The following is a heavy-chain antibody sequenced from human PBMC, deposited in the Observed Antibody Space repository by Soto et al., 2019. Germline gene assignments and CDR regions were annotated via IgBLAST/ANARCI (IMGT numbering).Heavy chain of an antibody. D-gene: IGHD3-10*01. V-gene: IGHV3-48*02. CDR3: VGDQDVHIPMVHGNY. J-gene: IGHJ4*02. CDR2: ISSSKTT. Sequence: EVQLVESGGGLDHPGESLRLSCTASGITFSSYSMNWVREAPGKGLEWLSYISSSKTTYADSVKGRFTISRDNAKNSVYLQMNSLRDEDTAVYYCVGDQDVHIPMVHGNYWGRGTRVTVSS. CDR1: GITFSSYS.